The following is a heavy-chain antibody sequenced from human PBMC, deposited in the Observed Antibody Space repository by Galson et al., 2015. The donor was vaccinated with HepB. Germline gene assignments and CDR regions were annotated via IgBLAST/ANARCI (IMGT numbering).Heavy chain of an antibody. CDR1: GGSVGGNNYC. CDR3: ARSPLVGEDFWNAYYTASYVES. D-gene: IGHD3-3*01. Sequence: SETLSLTCSVSGGSVGGNNYCWSWIRQPAGSGLEWIGSMYTSGDTISNPSLRSRVTMSVDTSKNQFSLSLSSVTAADTAVYYCARSPLVGEDFWNAYYTASYVESWGQGTLVTVSS. J-gene: IGHJ4*02. CDR2: MYTSGDT. V-gene: IGHV4-61*10.